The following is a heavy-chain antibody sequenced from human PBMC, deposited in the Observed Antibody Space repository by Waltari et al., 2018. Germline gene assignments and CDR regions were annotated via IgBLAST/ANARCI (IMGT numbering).Heavy chain of an antibody. CDR2: IFSVVSTI. V-gene: IGHV3-48*03. D-gene: IGHD2-15*01. Sequence: EVQLVESGGGLVQPGGSLRLSWAGSGFAFSSFERNWVRQAPGKGLEWFSYIFSVVSTISYADSVKGRFTVSRDNAKNSLYLQMNSLRAEDTAVYYCARRSGIHAFDIWGQGTMVTVSS. CDR3: ARRSGIHAFDI. J-gene: IGHJ3*02. CDR1: GFAFSSFE.